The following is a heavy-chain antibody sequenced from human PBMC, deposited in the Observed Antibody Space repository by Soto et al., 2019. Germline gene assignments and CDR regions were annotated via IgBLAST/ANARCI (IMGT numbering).Heavy chain of an antibody. CDR3: ARDYTGAFDF. V-gene: IGHV6-1*01. D-gene: IGHD1-1*01. CDR2: TYYRSKWYN. Sequence: SQTLSLTCAISVDSVSSNSAAWNWIRQSPSRGLGWLRRTYYRSKWYNDYAVSVKRRITITPDTSKNQFYLQLNSVTPEDKAGEYCARDYTGAFDFWGQGTMVTVSS. CDR1: VDSVSSNSAA. J-gene: IGHJ4*02.